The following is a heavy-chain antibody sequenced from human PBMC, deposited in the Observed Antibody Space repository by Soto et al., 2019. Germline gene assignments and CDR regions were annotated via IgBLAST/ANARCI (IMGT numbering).Heavy chain of an antibody. V-gene: IGHV1-8*01. D-gene: IGHD1-26*01. Sequence: QVQLVQSGAEVREPGASVQVSCKASGYSFTSLDINWVRQTTGQGLEWMGWMQPSSGRTGYAQKFQGRVTMTRDTSINTAYMELSRLTSDDTAFYYCARGVTAGVDYWGQGTLVTVSS. CDR2: MQPSSGRT. CDR1: GYSFTSLD. CDR3: ARGVTAGVDY. J-gene: IGHJ4*02.